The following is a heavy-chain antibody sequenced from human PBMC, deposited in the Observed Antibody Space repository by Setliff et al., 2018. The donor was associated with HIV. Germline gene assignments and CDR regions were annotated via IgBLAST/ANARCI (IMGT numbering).Heavy chain of an antibody. D-gene: IGHD2-15*01. CDR1: GYTFTSYG. CDR3: ATSTGCSGGYPDAFDI. Sequence: ASVKVSCKASGYTFTSYGISWVRQAPGQGLEWMGWISAYTGKTNYAQKLQGRVTMTTDTSTSTAYMELRSLRSDDTAVYYCATSTGCSGGYPDAFDIWGQGTMVTVSS. V-gene: IGHV1-18*01. J-gene: IGHJ3*02. CDR2: ISAYTGKT.